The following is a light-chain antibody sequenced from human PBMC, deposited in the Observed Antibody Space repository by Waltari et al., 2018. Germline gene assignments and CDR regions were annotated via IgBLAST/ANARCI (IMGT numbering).Light chain of an antibody. CDR3: QQYYDSPLT. J-gene: IGKJ4*01. CDR2: WAS. V-gene: IGKV4-1*01. CDR1: EGVLFSSRNKNH. Sequence: DIVMTQSPDSLPVSLGERATINFKSSEGVLFSSRNKNHLAWYQQKPGHPPKLPLYWASTRESGVPDRFSGSGSGTDFTLTISSLQAEDVAIYYCQQYYDSPLTFGGGTKVEIK.